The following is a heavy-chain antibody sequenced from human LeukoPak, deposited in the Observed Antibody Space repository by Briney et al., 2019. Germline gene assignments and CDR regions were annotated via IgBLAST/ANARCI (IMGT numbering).Heavy chain of an antibody. CDR2: IKQDGSEK. CDR3: SSSSRAY. V-gene: IGHV3-7*01. J-gene: IGHJ4*02. D-gene: IGHD2-21*01. Sequence: GWSLRLSCAPSGLTVSSNWMRWVRQAPGKGLEWVANIKQDGSEKYYVDSVKGRFTISRDNSKNSLCLQLNILRAEDTAVYYFSSSSRAYWGRGTLAPVS. CDR1: GLTVSSNW.